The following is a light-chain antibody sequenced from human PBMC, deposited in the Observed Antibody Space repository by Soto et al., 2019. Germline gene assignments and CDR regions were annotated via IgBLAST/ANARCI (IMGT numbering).Light chain of an antibody. CDR2: AAS. J-gene: IGKJ4*01. Sequence: DIQMTQSPSSLSASVGDRVTIACRASESISTYLSWYQQKPGEAPKLLIYAASTLQSGVPSRFSGSGSGTDFTLTISSLQPEDFATYYCHQTYSTLTFGGGTKVDIK. CDR1: ESISTY. V-gene: IGKV1-39*01. CDR3: HQTYSTLT.